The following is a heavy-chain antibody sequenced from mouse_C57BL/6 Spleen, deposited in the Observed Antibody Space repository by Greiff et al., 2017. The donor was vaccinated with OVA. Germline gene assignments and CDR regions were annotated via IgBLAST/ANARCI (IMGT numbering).Heavy chain of an antibody. D-gene: IGHD1-1*01. CDR1: GFTFSDYY. J-gene: IGHJ3*01. V-gene: IGHV5-12*01. CDR2: ISNGGGST. CDR3: ARQGAYYGSSFAY. Sequence: EVQRVESGGGLVQPGGSLKLSCAASGFTFSDYYMYWVRQTPEKRLEWVAYISNGGGSTYYPDTVKGRFTISRDNAKNTLYLQMSRLKSEDTAMYYCARQGAYYGSSFAYWGQGTLVTVSA.